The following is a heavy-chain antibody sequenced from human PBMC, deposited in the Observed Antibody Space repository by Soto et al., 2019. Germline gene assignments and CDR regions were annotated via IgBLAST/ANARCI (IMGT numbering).Heavy chain of an antibody. V-gene: IGHV1-46*01. D-gene: IGHD1-26*01. CDR3: ARSSGGNFGIIIEGTNWFAT. J-gene: IGHJ5*02. Sequence: ASVKVSCKAPRDTFTSYYINWVRQAPGQGLEWMGVINPHGGSTTYAQKFKGRVTLTRATSASTVYMEGSSLTSEDTAMYYCARSSGGNFGIIIEGTNWFATWGQGTLVTVSS. CDR2: INPHGGST. CDR1: RDTFTSYY.